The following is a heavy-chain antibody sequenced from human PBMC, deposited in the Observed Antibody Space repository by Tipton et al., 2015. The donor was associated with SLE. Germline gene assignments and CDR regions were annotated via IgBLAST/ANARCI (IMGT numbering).Heavy chain of an antibody. D-gene: IGHD3-3*01. V-gene: IGHV4-59*01. Sequence: TLSLTCTVSGGSISSYYWSWIRQPPGKGLEWIGYIYYSGSTNYNPSLKSRVTISVDTSKNQFSLKLSSVTAADTAVYYCAGAGWSGYYTPSHFDYWGQGTLVTVSS. J-gene: IGHJ4*02. CDR3: AGAGWSGYYTPSHFDY. CDR2: IYYSGST. CDR1: GGSISSYY.